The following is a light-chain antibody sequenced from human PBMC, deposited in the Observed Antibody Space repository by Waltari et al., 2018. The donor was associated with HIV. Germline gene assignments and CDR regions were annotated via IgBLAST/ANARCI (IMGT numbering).Light chain of an antibody. CDR1: SSDVGGYNY. J-gene: IGLJ2*01. Sequence: QSALTQPPSASGSPGQSVTISCTGTSSDVGGYNYVSWYQQHPGKAPKLMIYEVSKRPSGVPDRFSCSKSGNTASLTVSGLQAEDEADYYCSSYAGSNILFGGGTKLTVL. CDR3: SSYAGSNIL. V-gene: IGLV2-8*01. CDR2: EVS.